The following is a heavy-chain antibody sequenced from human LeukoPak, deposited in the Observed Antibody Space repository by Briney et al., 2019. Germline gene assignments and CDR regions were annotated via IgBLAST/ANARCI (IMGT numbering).Heavy chain of an antibody. V-gene: IGHV6-1*01. J-gene: IGHJ3*02. CDR3: ARDRFITMSGAFDI. D-gene: IGHD3-22*01. Sequence: SQTLSLTCAISGDSVSSNSVTRNWIRQSPSRGLEWLGRTYYRSTWYNDYAVSVKSRITINPDTSKNQFSLQLYSVTPEDTAVYYCARDRFITMSGAFDIWGQGTMVTVSS. CDR2: TYYRSTWYN. CDR1: GDSVSSNSVT.